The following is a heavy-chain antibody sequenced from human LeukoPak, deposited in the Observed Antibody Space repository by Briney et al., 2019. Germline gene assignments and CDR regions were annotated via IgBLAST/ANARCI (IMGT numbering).Heavy chain of an antibody. J-gene: IGHJ4*02. D-gene: IGHD4-11*01. Sequence: GGSLRLSCAASGFTFSSFAMSWVRQAPGKGLEWVSTIIDTGHSTYYADSVKGRFTISRDNSKNTLYLQMNSLRAEDTAVYYCANVRGHPYSKYLIESCGQGTLVSVSS. V-gene: IGHV3-23*01. CDR3: ANVRGHPYSKYLIES. CDR1: GFTFSSFA. CDR2: IIDTGHST.